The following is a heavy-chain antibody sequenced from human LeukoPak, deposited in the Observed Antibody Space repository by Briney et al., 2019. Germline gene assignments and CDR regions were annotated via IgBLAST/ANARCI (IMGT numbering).Heavy chain of an antibody. J-gene: IGHJ4*02. CDR2: ISVYNDNT. Sequence: GASVKVSCKASGYTFTSYGISWVRQAPGQGLEWMGWISVYNDNTNYAQKLQGRVTMTTDTSTSTAYMELRSLRSDDTAVYYCARVYCSSTSCYFEFDYWGQGTLVTVSS. D-gene: IGHD2-2*01. V-gene: IGHV1-18*01. CDR3: ARVYCSSTSCYFEFDY. CDR1: GYTFTSYG.